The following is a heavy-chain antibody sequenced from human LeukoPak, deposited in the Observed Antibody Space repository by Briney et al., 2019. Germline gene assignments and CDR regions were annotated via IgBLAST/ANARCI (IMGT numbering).Heavy chain of an antibody. CDR2: TSGSGALS. CDR3: AKEGGYCSSTSCGAFDI. J-gene: IGHJ3*02. V-gene: IGHV3-23*01. CDR1: GFTFSSYA. Sequence: PGGSLRLSCAASGFTFSSYAMSWVRQAPGKGLEWVSDTSGSGALSYYADSVKGRFTISRDNSKNTLYLQMNSLRAEDTAVYYCAKEGGYCSSTSCGAFDIWGQGTMVTVSS. D-gene: IGHD2-2*01.